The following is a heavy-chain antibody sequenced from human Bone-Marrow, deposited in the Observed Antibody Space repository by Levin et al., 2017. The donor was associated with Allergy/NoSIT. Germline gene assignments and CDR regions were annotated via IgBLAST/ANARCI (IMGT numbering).Heavy chain of an antibody. D-gene: IGHD2-15*01. J-gene: IGHJ5*02. V-gene: IGHV1-8*01. CDR3: ARGDCYSGSCYGPDWFDP. Sequence: GESLKISCQTSGSTFTSYNLYWVRQATGQGLEWMGYINPNSGNTAYARKFQGRVTMTRNSSITTAYMELSSLRSEDTAMYYCARGDCYSGSCYGPDWFDPWGQGTQVTVSS. CDR1: GSTFTSYN. CDR2: INPNSGNT.